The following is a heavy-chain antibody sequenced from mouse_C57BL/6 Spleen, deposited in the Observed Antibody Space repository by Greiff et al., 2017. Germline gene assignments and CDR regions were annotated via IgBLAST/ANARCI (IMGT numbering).Heavy chain of an antibody. V-gene: IGHV5-17*01. D-gene: IGHD2-3*01. Sequence: EVQVVESGGGLVKPGGSLKLSCAASGFTFSDYGMHWVRQAPEKGLEWVAYISSGSSPIYYAYTVKGRINISRDNAKNTLFLQMTSLRSEDTAMYYCANYDGYYGWGQGTLVTVSA. J-gene: IGHJ3*02. CDR1: GFTFSDYG. CDR3: ANYDGYYG. CDR2: ISSGSSPI.